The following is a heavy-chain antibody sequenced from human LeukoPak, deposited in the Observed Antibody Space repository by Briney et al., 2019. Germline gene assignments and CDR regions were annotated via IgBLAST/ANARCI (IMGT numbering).Heavy chain of an antibody. CDR1: GFTFSNYV. J-gene: IGHJ3*02. CDR2: ISSSSTFI. V-gene: IGHV3-21*04. D-gene: IGHD3-22*01. CDR3: WCGSYYYDSRSQDDAFDI. Sequence: PGGSLRLSCAASGFTFSNYVIDWVRQAPGKGLEWVSSISSSSTFIYYADSVKGRFTVSRDNANSSLFLQMSSLRSEDTAVYYCWCGSYYYDSRSQDDAFDIWGQGTMVTVSS.